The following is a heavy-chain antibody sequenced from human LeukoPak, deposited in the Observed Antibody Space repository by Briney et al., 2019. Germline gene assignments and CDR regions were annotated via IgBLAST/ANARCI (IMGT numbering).Heavy chain of an antibody. CDR3: ARASGVQLERLDY. Sequence: ASVKVSCKASGYTFTSYYMHWVRQAPGQGLEWMGIINPSGGSTSYAQKLQGRVTMTRDMSTSTVYMELSSLRSEDTAVYYCARASGVQLERLDYWGQGTLVTVSS. CDR2: INPSGGST. D-gene: IGHD1-1*01. V-gene: IGHV1-46*01. J-gene: IGHJ4*02. CDR1: GYTFTSYY.